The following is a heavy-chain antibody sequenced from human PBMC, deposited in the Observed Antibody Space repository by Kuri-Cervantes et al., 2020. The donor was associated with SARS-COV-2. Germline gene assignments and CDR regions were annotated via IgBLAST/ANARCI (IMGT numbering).Heavy chain of an antibody. CDR2: IWYDGSNK. D-gene: IGHD5-18*01. J-gene: IGHJ4*02. Sequence: GGSLRLSCAASGFTFSSYGMHWVRQAPGKGLEWVAVIWYDGSNKYCADSVKGRFTISRDNSKNTLYLQMNSLRAEDTAVYYCAKGYQFVGYSYGQGLFDYWGQGTLVTVSS. CDR3: AKGYQFVGYSYGQGLFDY. CDR1: GFTFSSYG. V-gene: IGHV3-33*06.